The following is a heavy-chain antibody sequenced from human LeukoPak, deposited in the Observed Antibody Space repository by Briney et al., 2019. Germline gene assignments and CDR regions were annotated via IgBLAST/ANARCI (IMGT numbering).Heavy chain of an antibody. CDR3: ARGIPSGWRYFDY. V-gene: IGHV5-51*01. Sequence: GEPLKISCKGSGYSFTSYWIGWVRQMPGKGLEWMGIIYPGDSDTRYSPSFQGQVTISADKSISTAYLQWSSLKASDTAIYYCARGIPSGWRYFDYWGQGTLVTVSS. J-gene: IGHJ4*02. CDR1: GYSFTSYW. D-gene: IGHD6-19*01. CDR2: IYPGDSDT.